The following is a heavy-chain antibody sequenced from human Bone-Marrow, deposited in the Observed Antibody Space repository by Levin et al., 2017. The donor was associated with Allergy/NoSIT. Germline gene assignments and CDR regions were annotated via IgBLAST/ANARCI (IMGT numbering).Heavy chain of an antibody. D-gene: IGHD2-21*02. CDR3: ARVAYCGGDCYWASYAFDV. Sequence: SVKVSCKASGVTFDTHTITWVRQAPGQGLEWMGRLIPSVGIINYAENFRGRVTITADKSTATVYMELSSLRSEDTAVYYCARVAYCGGDCYWASYAFDVWGQGTLVSVSS. CDR2: LIPSVGII. CDR1: GVTFDTHT. J-gene: IGHJ3*01. V-gene: IGHV1-69*02.